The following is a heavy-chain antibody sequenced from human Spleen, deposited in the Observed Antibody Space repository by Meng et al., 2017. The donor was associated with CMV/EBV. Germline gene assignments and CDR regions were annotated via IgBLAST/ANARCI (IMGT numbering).Heavy chain of an antibody. J-gene: IGHJ4*02. CDR2: IGTAGDR. Sequence: GESLKISCAASGFTFSRNDMHWVRQPVGKGLEWVSTIGTAGDRSYAGSVKGRFTISRDNAKNTMYLQMNSLKVEDTAIYYCTRDIGGVGAYWGQGTLVTVSS. V-gene: IGHV3-13*01. CDR3: TRDIGGVGAY. CDR1: GFTFSRND. D-gene: IGHD3-3*01.